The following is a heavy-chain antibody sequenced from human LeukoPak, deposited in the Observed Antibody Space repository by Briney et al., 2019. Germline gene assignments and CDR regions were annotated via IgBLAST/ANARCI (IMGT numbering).Heavy chain of an antibody. CDR1: GFTFSSYS. J-gene: IGHJ6*03. D-gene: IGHD5-18*01. CDR3: ASDRGYSYGYYMDV. V-gene: IGHV3-21*01. Sequence: GGSLRLSCAASGFTFSSYSMNWVRQAPGKGVQWVSSISSSSSYIYYADSVKGRFTISRDNAKNSLYLQMNSLRAEDTAVYYCASDRGYSYGYYMDVWGKGTTVTVSS. CDR2: ISSSSSYI.